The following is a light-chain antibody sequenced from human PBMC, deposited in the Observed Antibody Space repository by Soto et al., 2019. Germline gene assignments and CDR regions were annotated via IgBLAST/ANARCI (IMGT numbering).Light chain of an antibody. CDR3: SSYTSSNTLYL. CDR1: SSDVGDYNY. J-gene: IGLJ1*01. Sequence: QSALTQPASVSGSPGQSIAISCTGTSSDVGDYNYVSWYQQHPGKAPKLMIYDVSVRPSGVSNRFSGSKSGNTASLTISGLQAEDEADYYCSSYTSSNTLYLFGTGTKVTVL. V-gene: IGLV2-14*03. CDR2: DVS.